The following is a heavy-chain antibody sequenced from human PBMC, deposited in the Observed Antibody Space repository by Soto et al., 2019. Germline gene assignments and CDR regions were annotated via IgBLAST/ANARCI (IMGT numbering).Heavy chain of an antibody. V-gene: IGHV1-69*06. CDR2: IIPIFGTA. D-gene: IGHD3-10*01. CDR1: GGTFSSYA. J-gene: IGHJ4*02. CDR3: ARDRYYGSGSYHDFDY. Sequence: ASVKVSCKASGGTFSSYAISWVRQAPGQGLEWMGGIIPIFGTANYAQKFQGRVTITADKSTSTAYMELSSPRSEDTAVYYCARDRYYGSGSYHDFDYWGQGTLVTVSS.